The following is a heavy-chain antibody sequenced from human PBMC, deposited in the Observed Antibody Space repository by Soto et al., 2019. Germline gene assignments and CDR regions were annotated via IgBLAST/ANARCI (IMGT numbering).Heavy chain of an antibody. CDR2: INPNSGGT. CDR1: GYTFTGYY. V-gene: IGHV1-2*02. D-gene: IGHD3-3*01. Sequence: ASVKVSCKASGYTFTGYYMHWVRQAPGQGLEWMGWINPNSGGTNYAQKFQCRVTMTRDTSISTAYMELSRLRSDDTAVYYCARGGPTTNYDCWSGYSAYYYGMDVWGQGTTVTVSS. J-gene: IGHJ6*02. CDR3: ARGGPTTNYDCWSGYSAYYYGMDV.